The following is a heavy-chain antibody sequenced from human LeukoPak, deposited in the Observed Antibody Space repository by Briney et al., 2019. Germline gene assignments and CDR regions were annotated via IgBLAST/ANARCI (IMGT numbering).Heavy chain of an antibody. CDR1: GGSISSSSYY. CDR2: IYYSGST. J-gene: IGHJ4*02. Sequence: SETLSLTCTVSGGSISSSSYYWGWIRQPPGKGLEWIGSIYYSGSTYYNPSLKSRITISVDTSKNQFSLKLSSVTAADTAVYYCASHTYYYDSSGYYSGEGFDYWGQGTLVTVSS. D-gene: IGHD3-22*01. CDR3: ASHTYYYDSSGYYSGEGFDY. V-gene: IGHV4-39*01.